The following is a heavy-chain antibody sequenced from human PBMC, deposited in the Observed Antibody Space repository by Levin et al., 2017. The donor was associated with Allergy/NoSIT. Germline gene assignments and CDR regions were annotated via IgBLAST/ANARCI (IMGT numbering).Heavy chain of an antibody. CDR1: GDSISSDY. J-gene: IGHJ2*01. CDR3: ARYYGGEWCFDL. Sequence: PSETLSLTCTVSGDSISSDYWSWIRQPPGRGLEWIGYIHYDGKDNSNPSLTSRVTISLYTSKNEFSLTLRSVTVADTALYYCARYYGGEWCFDLWGRGTLVTVA. D-gene: IGHD2-21*01. V-gene: IGHV4-59*01. CDR2: IHYDGKD.